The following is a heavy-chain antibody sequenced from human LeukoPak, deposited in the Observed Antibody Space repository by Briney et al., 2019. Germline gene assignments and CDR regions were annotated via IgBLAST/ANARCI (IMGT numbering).Heavy chain of an antibody. CDR1: GYSFTTYW. CDR3: ARHTSGRLERRLAY. V-gene: IGHV5-51*01. D-gene: IGHD1-1*01. Sequence: GESLKISCKGSGYSFTTYWIAWVRQMPGKGLEWMGIIYPGDSESRYSPSFQGQVTISVDKSISTAYLQWSSLKASDTAMYYCARHTSGRLERRLAYWGQGALVTVSS. CDR2: IYPGDSES. J-gene: IGHJ4*02.